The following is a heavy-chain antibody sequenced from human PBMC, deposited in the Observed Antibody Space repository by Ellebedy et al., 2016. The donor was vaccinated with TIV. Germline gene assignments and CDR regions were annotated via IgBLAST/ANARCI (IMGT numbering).Heavy chain of an antibody. CDR1: EDTFSNYE. V-gene: IGHV1-8*01. CDR3: ATQGATGFDY. Sequence: AASVKVSCKASEDTFSNYEINWVRQAFGQVLEWMGWMNPKSGNTVYAQAFQGRLTMTRNTSISTAYMELSSLKSEDTALYYCATQGATGFDYWGQGSLVTVSS. D-gene: IGHD1-26*01. CDR2: MNPKSGNT. J-gene: IGHJ4*02.